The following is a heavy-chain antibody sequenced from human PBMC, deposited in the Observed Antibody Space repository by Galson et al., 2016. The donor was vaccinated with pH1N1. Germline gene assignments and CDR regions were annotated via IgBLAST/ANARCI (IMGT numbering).Heavy chain of an antibody. J-gene: IGHJ4*02. Sequence: SLRLSCAASGFTLGDFYMDWVRQAPGKGLEWVGRITKRPEDYSTQDAASVEGRFTISRDDSKNLLYLQMNSLKTEDTAVYYCTRENHHKFDYWGQGTLVIVSS. CDR1: GFTLGDFY. CDR3: TRENHHKFDY. CDR2: ITKRPEDYST. V-gene: IGHV3-72*01.